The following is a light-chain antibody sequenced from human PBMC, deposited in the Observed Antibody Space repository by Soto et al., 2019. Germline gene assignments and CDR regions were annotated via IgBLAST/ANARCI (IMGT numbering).Light chain of an antibody. CDR2: GAS. CDR1: QALGTN. CDR3: QQYTRWPYT. J-gene: IGKJ2*01. Sequence: EIVMMQSPATLSVSPGERATLSCRASQALGTNLAWYQHKPGQAPRLLIYGASTRATGVPVRFSGGGSETEFTLSISSLQSDDLAVYYCQQYTRWPYTFGQGTKLEIK. V-gene: IGKV3-15*01.